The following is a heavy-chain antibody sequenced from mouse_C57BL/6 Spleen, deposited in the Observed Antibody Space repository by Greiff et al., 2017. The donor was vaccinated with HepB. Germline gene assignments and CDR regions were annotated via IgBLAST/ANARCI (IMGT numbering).Heavy chain of an antibody. CDR1: GYTFTSYG. CDR3: AREGPTTVVARYYFDY. J-gene: IGHJ2*01. CDR2: IYPRSGNT. D-gene: IGHD1-1*01. Sequence: QVQLKESGAELARPGASVKLSCKASGYTFTSYGISWVKQRTGQGLEWIGEIYPRSGNTYYNEKFKGKATLTADKSSSTAYMELRSLTSEDSAVYFCAREGPTTVVARYYFDYWGQGTTLTVSS. V-gene: IGHV1-81*01.